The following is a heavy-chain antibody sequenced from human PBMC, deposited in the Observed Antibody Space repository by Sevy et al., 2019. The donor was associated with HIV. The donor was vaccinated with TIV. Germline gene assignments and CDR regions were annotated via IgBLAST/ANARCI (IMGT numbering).Heavy chain of an antibody. CDR3: ATRFYDSTGYPQYFFDH. CDR2: IYPDDSDV. V-gene: IGHV5-51*01. D-gene: IGHD3-22*01. J-gene: IGHJ4*02. Sequence: GESLKISCRASGYRFTSYWIAWVRQVPGKGLEWMGIIYPDDSDVRYSPSLQGQVTISVDKSISTAYLQWRSLEASDTAMYFCATRFYDSTGYPQYFFDHWGQGTLVTISS. CDR1: GYRFTSYW.